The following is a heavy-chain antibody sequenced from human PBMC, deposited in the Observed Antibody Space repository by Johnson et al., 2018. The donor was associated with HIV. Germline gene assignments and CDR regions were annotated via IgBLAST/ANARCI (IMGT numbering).Heavy chain of an antibody. CDR3: VKGNELRGARGNGAFDM. Sequence: QVQLVESGGGVVQPGGSLRLSCSASGFTFSSYGMHWVRQAPGKGLEWVAFIRYDGSNKYYADSVKGRFTISRANSKNTLYLQMNSLRAEDTAVYYCVKGNELRGARGNGAFDMWGQGTMLTVSS. J-gene: IGHJ3*02. D-gene: IGHD1-26*01. CDR1: GFTFSSYG. V-gene: IGHV3-30*02. CDR2: IRYDGSNK.